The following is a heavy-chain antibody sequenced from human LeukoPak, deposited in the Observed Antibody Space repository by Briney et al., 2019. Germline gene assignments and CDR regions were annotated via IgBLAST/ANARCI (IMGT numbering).Heavy chain of an antibody. CDR2: IYPGDSDT. V-gene: IGHV5-51*01. D-gene: IGHD2-2*01. CDR1: GYSFTSYW. J-gene: IGHJ3*02. CDR3: ARVRPTYCSSTSCNEGAFDI. Sequence: GESLKISCKGSGYSFTSYWIGWVRQMPGKGLEWTGIIYPGDSDTRYSPSFQGQVTISADKSISTAYLQWSSLRASDTAMYYCARVRPTYCSSTSCNEGAFDIWGQGTMVTVSS.